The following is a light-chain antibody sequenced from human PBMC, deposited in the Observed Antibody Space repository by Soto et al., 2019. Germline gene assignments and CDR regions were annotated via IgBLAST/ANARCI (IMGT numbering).Light chain of an antibody. V-gene: IGKV3-15*01. CDR1: QTVRYN. CDR3: HQYNSWFT. Sequence: EIVLTQSPATLSVSPGERATLSCRASQTVRYNLPWYQQKPGQAPRLLIYGASTRAIDIPPRFSGSGSGTEFTLTINSLQSEDFAVYYCHQYNSWFTFGQGTKLEIK. CDR2: GAS. J-gene: IGKJ2*01.